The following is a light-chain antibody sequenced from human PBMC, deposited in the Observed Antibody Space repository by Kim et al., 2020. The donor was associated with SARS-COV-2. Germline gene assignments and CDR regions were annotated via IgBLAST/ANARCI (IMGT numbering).Light chain of an antibody. J-gene: IGKJ1*01. Sequence: DIQMTQSPSTLSASVGDKVTITCRASQSISGGVAWYQQKPGKAPKLLIYDASSLESGVPSRFSGSGSGTDFTLIVSSLQPDDFATYYCQQYCNRWTFGQGTKVDIK. CDR1: QSISGG. CDR2: DAS. V-gene: IGKV1-5*01. CDR3: QQYCNRWT.